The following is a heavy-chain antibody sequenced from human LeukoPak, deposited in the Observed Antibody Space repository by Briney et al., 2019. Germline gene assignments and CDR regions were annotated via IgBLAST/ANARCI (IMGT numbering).Heavy chain of an antibody. J-gene: IGHJ5*02. V-gene: IGHV3-23*01. CDR2: ISDSGGST. CDR1: GFTFSSYA. CDR3: AKVDYYDSSGNYPNWFDP. D-gene: IGHD3-22*01. Sequence: GGSLRLSCAASGFTFSSYAMSWVRQAPGKGLEWVSAISDSGGSTYYADSLKGRFTISRDNYKNTLYLQMNSLRAEDTAVYYCAKVDYYDSSGNYPNWFDPWGQGTLVTVSS.